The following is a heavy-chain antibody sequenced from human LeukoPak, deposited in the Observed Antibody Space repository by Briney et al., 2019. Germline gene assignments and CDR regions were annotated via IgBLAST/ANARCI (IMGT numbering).Heavy chain of an antibody. V-gene: IGHV3-11*03. CDR3: AGGRGWILDY. Sequence: GGSLRLSCAASGFTFSDYYMSWIRQAPGKGLEWVSHISTTSTNTNYADSVKGRFTISRDNAKSSVSLQMNSLRVEDTAVYYCAGGRGWILDYWGQGTLVTVSS. D-gene: IGHD3-16*01. CDR2: ISTTSTNT. CDR1: GFTFSDYY. J-gene: IGHJ4*02.